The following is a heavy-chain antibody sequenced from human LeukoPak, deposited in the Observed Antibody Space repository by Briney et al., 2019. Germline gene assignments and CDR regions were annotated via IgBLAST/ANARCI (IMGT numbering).Heavy chain of an antibody. Sequence: SVKVSCKASGGTFSSYAISWVRQAPGQGLEWMGGIIPIFGTANYAQKFQGRVTITADESTSTAYMELSSLRSEDTAVYYCARVKLYSGSYRGSYFDYWGQGTPVTVSS. J-gene: IGHJ4*02. CDR2: IIPIFGTA. D-gene: IGHD1-26*01. V-gene: IGHV1-69*01. CDR3: ARVKLYSGSYRGSYFDY. CDR1: GGTFSSYA.